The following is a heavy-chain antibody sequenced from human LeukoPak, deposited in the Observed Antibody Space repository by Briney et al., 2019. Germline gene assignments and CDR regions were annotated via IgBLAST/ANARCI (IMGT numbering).Heavy chain of an antibody. CDR2: IYYSGST. D-gene: IGHD3-22*01. V-gene: IGHV4-59*01. Sequence: SETLSLTCTVSGGSISSYYWSWIRQPPGKGLGWSGYIYYSGSTNYNPSLKSRVTISVDTSKNQFSLKLSSVTAADTAVYYCARSGFRTYYYDSSGYSLGVFDYWGQGTLVTVSS. CDR1: GGSISSYY. J-gene: IGHJ4*02. CDR3: ARSGFRTYYYDSSGYSLGVFDY.